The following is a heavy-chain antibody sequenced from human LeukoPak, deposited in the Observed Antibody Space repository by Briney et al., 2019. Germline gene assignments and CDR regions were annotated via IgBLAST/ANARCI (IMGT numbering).Heavy chain of an antibody. CDR1: GGSISSYY. D-gene: IGHD3-22*01. Sequence: SETLSLTCTVSGGSISSYYWSWIRQPPGKGLEWIGYIYYSGSTNYNPSLKSRVTISVDTPKNQFSLKLSSVTAADTAVYYGARDLYYYDSSGHYFDYWGQGTLVSVSS. CDR2: IYYSGST. J-gene: IGHJ4*02. CDR3: ARDLYYYDSSGHYFDY. V-gene: IGHV4-59*01.